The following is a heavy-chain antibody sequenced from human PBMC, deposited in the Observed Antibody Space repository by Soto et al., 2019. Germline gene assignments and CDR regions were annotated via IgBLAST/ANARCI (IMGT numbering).Heavy chain of an antibody. Sequence: QVQLVESGGGVVQPGRSLRLSCAASGFTFSSYGMHWVRQAPGKGLEWVAVISYDGSNKYYADSVKGRFTISRDNSKNTLYLQMNSLRAADTAVYYCAKDSKDGYNPRYYFDSWGQGTLVTVSS. V-gene: IGHV3-30*18. CDR1: GFTFSSYG. J-gene: IGHJ4*02. D-gene: IGHD5-12*01. CDR3: AKDSKDGYNPRYYFDS. CDR2: ISYDGSNK.